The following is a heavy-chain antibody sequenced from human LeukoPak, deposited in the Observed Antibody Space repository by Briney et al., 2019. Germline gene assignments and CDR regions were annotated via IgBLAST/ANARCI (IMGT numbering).Heavy chain of an antibody. D-gene: IGHD3-9*01. V-gene: IGHV3-9*01. J-gene: IGHJ4*02. CDR1: GFTFDDYA. CDR3: AKSRVLRYFDWLLFDY. CDR2: ISWNSGSI. Sequence: GGSLRLSCAASGFTFDDYAMHWVRQAPGKGLEWVSGISWNSGSIGYADSVKGRFTISRDNAKNSLYLQMNSLRAEDTALYYCAKSRVLRYFDWLLFDYWGQGTLVTVSS.